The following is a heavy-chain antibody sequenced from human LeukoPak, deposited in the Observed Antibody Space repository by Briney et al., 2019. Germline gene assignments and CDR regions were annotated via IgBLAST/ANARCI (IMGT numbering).Heavy chain of an antibody. Sequence: GGSLRLSCTASGFTFGDYAMSWVRQAPGKGLEWVGFIRSKAYGGTTEYAASVKGIFTISRDDSKSIAYLQMNSLKTEDTAVYYCTREGKEAYCSGGSCYFVNYWGQGTLVTVSS. CDR2: IRSKAYGGTT. J-gene: IGHJ4*02. V-gene: IGHV3-49*04. D-gene: IGHD2-15*01. CDR1: GFTFGDYA. CDR3: TREGKEAYCSGGSCYFVNY.